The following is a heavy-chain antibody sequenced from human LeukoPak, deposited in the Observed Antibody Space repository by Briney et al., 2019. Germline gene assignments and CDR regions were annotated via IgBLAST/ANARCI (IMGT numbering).Heavy chain of an antibody. Sequence: PGRSLRLSCAASGFTVSSNYMSWVRQAPGKGLEWVSVIYSGGSTYYADSVKGRFTISRDNSKNTLYLQMNSLRAEDTAVYYCAKDRALDTDYFDYWGQGTLVTVSS. CDR3: AKDRALDTDYFDY. J-gene: IGHJ4*02. CDR2: IYSGGST. V-gene: IGHV3-66*01. CDR1: GFTVSSNY. D-gene: IGHD5-18*01.